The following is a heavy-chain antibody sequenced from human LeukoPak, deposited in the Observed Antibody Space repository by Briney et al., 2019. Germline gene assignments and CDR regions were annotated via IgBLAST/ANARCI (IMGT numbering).Heavy chain of an antibody. CDR3: ARDSMTTVTTYTFGDY. CDR2: ISTNGGNT. Sequence: GGSLRLSCAASGFTFSSYAMHWVRQAPGKGLEYVSSISTNGGNTYYANSVKGRFTISRDNSKNMMYLQMGSLRAEDMALYYCARDSMTTVTTYTFGDYWGQGTLVTVSS. CDR1: GFTFSSYA. D-gene: IGHD4-17*01. V-gene: IGHV3-64*01. J-gene: IGHJ4*02.